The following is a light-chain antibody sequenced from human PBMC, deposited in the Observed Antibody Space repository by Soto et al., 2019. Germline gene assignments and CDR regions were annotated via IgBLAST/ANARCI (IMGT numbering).Light chain of an antibody. CDR2: DVS. J-gene: IGLJ1*01. CDR3: CSYVGNYIYV. Sequence: QSVLTQPRSVSGSPGQSVTISCTGTSSNFVGDKYVAWYQHHPGKAPRLVIYDVSKRPSGVPDRFSGSKSGNTASLTISGLQAEDEADYYCCSYVGNYIYVFGTGTKVTVL. CDR1: SSNFVGDKY. V-gene: IGLV2-11*01.